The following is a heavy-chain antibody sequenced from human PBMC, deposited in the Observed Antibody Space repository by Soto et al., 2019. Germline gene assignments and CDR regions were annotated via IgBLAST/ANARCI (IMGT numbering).Heavy chain of an antibody. Sequence: SVKVSCKASGGTFSNSAISWVRQAPGQGLEWLGGIMPIFRTPDYAQKFQGRVTITADESTSTAYMELSGLRSDDTAVYHCARDKDRLQLGGNYYYMLDVWGQGTTVTVSS. J-gene: IGHJ6*02. CDR1: GGTFSNSA. CDR2: IMPIFRTP. CDR3: ARDKDRLQLGGNYYYMLDV. V-gene: IGHV1-69*13. D-gene: IGHD1-26*01.